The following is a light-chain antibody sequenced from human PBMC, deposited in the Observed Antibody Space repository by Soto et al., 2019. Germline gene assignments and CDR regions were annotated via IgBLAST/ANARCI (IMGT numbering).Light chain of an antibody. Sequence: QSALTQPASVSGSPGQSITISCTGTSNDVGGYNYVAWYQQHPGKVPKLMIYEVTNRPSGISNRFSGSKSGNTASLTISGLQAEDEAHYYCSSYTSSSTWVFGGGTKLTVL. J-gene: IGLJ3*02. CDR1: SNDVGGYNY. CDR3: SSYTSSSTWV. CDR2: EVT. V-gene: IGLV2-14*01.